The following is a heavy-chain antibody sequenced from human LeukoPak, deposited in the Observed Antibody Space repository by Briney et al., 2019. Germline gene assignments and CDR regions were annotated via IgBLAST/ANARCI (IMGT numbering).Heavy chain of an antibody. CDR2: ISYDGSNK. V-gene: IGHV3-30*18. D-gene: IGHD1-26*01. Sequence: PGGSLRLSCAASGFTFSSYGMHWVRQAPGKGLEWVAVISYDGSNKYYADSVKGRFTISRDNSKNTLYLQMNSLRAEDTAVYYCAKGLVGANWFDPWGQGTLVTVSS. CDR1: GFTFSSYG. CDR3: AKGLVGANWFDP. J-gene: IGHJ5*02.